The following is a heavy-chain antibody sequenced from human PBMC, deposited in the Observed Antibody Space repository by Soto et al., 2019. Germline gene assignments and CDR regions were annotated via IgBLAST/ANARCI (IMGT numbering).Heavy chain of an antibody. J-gene: IGHJ6*02. CDR1: GFTFENYA. CDR2: ISWHSGTI. D-gene: IGHD2-8*02. Sequence: EVQLVESGGGLVQPGRSLRLSCAASGFTFENYAMHWVRQGPGKGLEWVSGISWHSGTIGYADSVRGRFTISRDNAKNSLYLQMNSLRADDTAIYYCARGYWAGGMDVWGQGTTITVSS. CDR3: ARGYWAGGMDV. V-gene: IGHV3-9*01.